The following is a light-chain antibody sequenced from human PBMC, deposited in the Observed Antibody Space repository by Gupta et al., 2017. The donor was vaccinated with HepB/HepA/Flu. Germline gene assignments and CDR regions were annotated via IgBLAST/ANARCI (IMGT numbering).Light chain of an antibody. CDR3: GSYTSSNTLV. J-gene: IGLJ2*01. CDR2: DVS. Sequence: QSALTQPASLYGSPGQSITISCTGTSSDLGGYNYVSWYQQHPGKAPKLIIFDVSYRPSGVSSRVSGSQSGTTASLTISGLQAEDEADYHCGSYTSSNTLVFGGGTKLTVL. V-gene: IGLV2-14*03. CDR1: SSDLGGYNY.